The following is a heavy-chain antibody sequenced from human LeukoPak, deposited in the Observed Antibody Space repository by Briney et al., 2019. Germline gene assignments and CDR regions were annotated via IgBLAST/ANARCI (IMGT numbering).Heavy chain of an antibody. Sequence: GRSLRLSCAASGFTFSSYGMHWVRQVPGKGLEWVAVIWYDGSNKYYADSVKGRFTISRDNSKNTLYLQMNSLRAEDTAVYYCARDSRAYGDYAFYFDYWGQGTLVTVSS. J-gene: IGHJ4*02. V-gene: IGHV3-33*01. CDR1: GFTFSSYG. CDR2: IWYDGSNK. CDR3: ARDSRAYGDYAFYFDY. D-gene: IGHD4-17*01.